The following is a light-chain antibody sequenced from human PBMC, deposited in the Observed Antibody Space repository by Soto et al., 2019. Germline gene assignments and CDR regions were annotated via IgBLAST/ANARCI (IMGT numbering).Light chain of an antibody. CDR3: SSYTSSSTVV. J-gene: IGLJ2*01. V-gene: IGLV2-14*01. CDR2: DVS. CDR1: SSDVGGYKY. Sequence: QSALTQPASVSGSPGQSITISCTGTSSDVGGYKYVSWYQQHPGKVPKLMIYDVSNRPSGVSDRFSGSKSDNTASLTISGLQAEDEADYYCSSYTSSSTVVFGGGTKVTVL.